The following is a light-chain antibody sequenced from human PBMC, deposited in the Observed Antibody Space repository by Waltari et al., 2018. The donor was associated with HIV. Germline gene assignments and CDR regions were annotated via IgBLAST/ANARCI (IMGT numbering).Light chain of an antibody. CDR2: SAD. J-gene: IGLJ3*02. CDR1: SGSVSSAYY. V-gene: IGLV8-61*01. CDR3: LLYMASGRV. Sequence: QTVVTQEPSFSVSPGGTITLTCGLSSGSVSSAYYPSWYQQTTGQPPRTLIASADTRSSGGPDLFSGCSGGKKAALTITGAQSEDESDYECLLYMASGRVFGGWTRLTVL.